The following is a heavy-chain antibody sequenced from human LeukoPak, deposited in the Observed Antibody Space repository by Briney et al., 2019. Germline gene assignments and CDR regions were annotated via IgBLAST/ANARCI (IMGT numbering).Heavy chain of an antibody. CDR1: GGSISSYY. J-gene: IGHJ4*02. V-gene: IGHV4-59*12. D-gene: IGHD2-15*01. CDR3: ARGDIVVVVAATPDPYYFDY. CDR2: IYYSGST. Sequence: SETLSLTCTVSGGSISSYYWSWIRQPPGKGLEWIGYIYYSGSTNYNPSLKSRVTISVDTSKNQFSLKLSSVTAADTAVYYCARGDIVVVVAATPDPYYFDYWGQGTLVTVSS.